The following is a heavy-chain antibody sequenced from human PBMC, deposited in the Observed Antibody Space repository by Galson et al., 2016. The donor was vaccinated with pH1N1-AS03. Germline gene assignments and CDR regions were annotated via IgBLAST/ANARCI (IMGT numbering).Heavy chain of an antibody. D-gene: IGHD6-19*01. Sequence: SVKVSCKASGYSFISYAIHWVRQAPGQRPEWMGWLNTGTGGAIYSQKFQDRVTITRDTSASTAYMELSRLRSEDTAVYYCAKVGIEISSGWYGRFDFWGQGTLVTVSS. CDR3: AKVGIEISSGWYGRFDF. CDR1: GYSFISYA. CDR2: LNTGTGGA. V-gene: IGHV1-3*04. J-gene: IGHJ4*02.